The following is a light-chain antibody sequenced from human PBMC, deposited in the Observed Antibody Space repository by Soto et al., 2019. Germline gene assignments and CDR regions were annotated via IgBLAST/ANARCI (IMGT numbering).Light chain of an antibody. CDR2: KAS. Sequence: DIQMTQSPSTLSASVGDRVTVSCRASESISRYLAWYQQKPGKAPNLLIYKASSLQSGVPSRFTGSGSGTEFTLTISSLQPDDFATYYCQQYNSYSYTFGQGTRLEIK. V-gene: IGKV1-5*03. CDR3: QQYNSYSYT. J-gene: IGKJ5*01. CDR1: ESISRY.